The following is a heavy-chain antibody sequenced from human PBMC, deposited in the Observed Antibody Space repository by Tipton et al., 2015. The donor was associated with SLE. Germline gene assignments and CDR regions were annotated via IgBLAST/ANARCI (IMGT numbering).Heavy chain of an antibody. V-gene: IGHV4-34*01. CDR3: ATQWEPGDYYYYMDV. CDR1: GGSISSYY. D-gene: IGHD1-26*01. Sequence: TLSLTCTVSGGSISSYYWSWIRQPPGKGLEWIGEINHSGSTNYNPSLKSRVTISVDTSKNQFSLKLSSVTAADTAVYYCATQWEPGDYYYYMDVWGKGTTVTVSS. CDR2: INHSGST. J-gene: IGHJ6*03.